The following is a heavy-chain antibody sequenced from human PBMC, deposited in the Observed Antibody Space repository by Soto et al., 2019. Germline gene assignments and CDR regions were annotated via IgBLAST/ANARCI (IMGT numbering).Heavy chain of an antibody. CDR1: GYTFTSYG. D-gene: IGHD2-15*01. CDR2: ISAYNGNT. Sequence: ASVKVSCKASGYTFTSYGMSWVRQAPGQGLEWMGWISAYNGNTNYAQKLQGRVTMTADTSTSTAYMELRSLRSDDTAVYYCARVQYCSGGSCYFDFDYWGQGTLVTVSS. J-gene: IGHJ4*02. V-gene: IGHV1-18*01. CDR3: ARVQYCSGGSCYFDFDY.